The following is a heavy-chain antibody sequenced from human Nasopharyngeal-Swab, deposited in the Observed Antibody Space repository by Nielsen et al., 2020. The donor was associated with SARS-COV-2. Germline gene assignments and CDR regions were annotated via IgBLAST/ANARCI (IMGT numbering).Heavy chain of an antibody. J-gene: IGHJ6*03. CDR1: GGSISSYY. D-gene: IGHD6-13*01. CDR2: IFTSGST. CDR3: ARTAGYYYMDV. Sequence: SETLSLTCTVSGGSISSYYYSWIRQPAGKGLEWIGRIFTSGSTNYSPSLKSRVTISVDTSKNQFSLKLNSVTAADTAVYYCARTAGYYYMDVWGKGTTVTVSS. V-gene: IGHV4-4*07.